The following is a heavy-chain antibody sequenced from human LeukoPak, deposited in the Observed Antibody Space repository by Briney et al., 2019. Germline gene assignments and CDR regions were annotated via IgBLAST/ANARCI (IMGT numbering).Heavy chain of an antibody. CDR3: ASLSSSWYNY. Sequence: GGSLRLSCAASGFTFSSYWMHWVRQVPGKGLVWVSRIDDDGSSSIYTDSVKGRFTISRDNAKNTLYLQMNSLRAEDTALYYCASLSSSWYNYWGQGTLVTVSS. J-gene: IGHJ4*02. D-gene: IGHD6-13*01. V-gene: IGHV3-74*01. CDR1: GFTFSSYW. CDR2: IDDDGSSS.